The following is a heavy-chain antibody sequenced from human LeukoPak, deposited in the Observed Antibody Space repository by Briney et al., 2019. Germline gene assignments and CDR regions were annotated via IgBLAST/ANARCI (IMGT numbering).Heavy chain of an antibody. Sequence: SETLSLTCTVSGGSISSSSYYWGWIRQPPGKGLDWIGSIYYSGSTYYNPSLKSRFTISVDTSKNQFSLKLSSVTAADTALYYCARSLVGDTSSFGYWGQGTLVIVSS. CDR2: IYYSGST. V-gene: IGHV4-39*01. CDR3: ARSLVGDTSSFGY. CDR1: GGSISSSSYY. D-gene: IGHD1-26*01. J-gene: IGHJ4*02.